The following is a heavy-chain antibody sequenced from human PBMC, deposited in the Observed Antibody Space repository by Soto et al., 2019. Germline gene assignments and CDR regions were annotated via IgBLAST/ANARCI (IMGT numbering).Heavy chain of an antibody. J-gene: IGHJ4*02. D-gene: IGHD5-18*01. Sequence: EVQLVESGGGLIQPGESLRLSCAASGSTVSSNYMSWVRQAPGKGLEWVSVIYSGGSSYYADSVKGRFTISRDNSKNTLYLQMNSLRAEDTAVYYCAYSESGYSYGLRIWGPGTLVTVSS. CDR2: IYSGGSS. V-gene: IGHV3-53*01. CDR1: GSTVSSNY. CDR3: AYSESGYSYGLRI.